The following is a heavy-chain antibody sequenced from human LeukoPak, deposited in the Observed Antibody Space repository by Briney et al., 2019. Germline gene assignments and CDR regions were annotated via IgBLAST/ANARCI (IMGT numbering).Heavy chain of an antibody. CDR3: ARDGKRSSSWYDY. Sequence: PSETLSLTCTVSGGSISSYYWSWIRQPPEKGLEWIGYIYYSGSTNYNPSLKSRVTISVDTSKNQFSLKLSSVTAADTAVYYCARDGKRSSSWYDYWGQGTLVTVSS. V-gene: IGHV4-59*01. D-gene: IGHD6-13*01. CDR2: IYYSGST. J-gene: IGHJ4*02. CDR1: GGSISSYY.